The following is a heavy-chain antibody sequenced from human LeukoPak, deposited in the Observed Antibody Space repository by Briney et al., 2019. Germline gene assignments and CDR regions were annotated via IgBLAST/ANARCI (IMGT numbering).Heavy chain of an antibody. CDR2: IYYSGST. J-gene: IGHJ5*02. Sequence: SETLSLTCTVSGGSISSSSYYWGWIRRPPGKGLELIGSIYYSGSTYYNPSLKSRVTISVDTSKNQFSLKLSSVTAADTAVYYCARHGGFLEWLVPTPNWFDPWGQGTLVTVSS. CDR1: GGSISSSSYY. CDR3: ARHGGFLEWLVPTPNWFDP. V-gene: IGHV4-39*01. D-gene: IGHD3-3*01.